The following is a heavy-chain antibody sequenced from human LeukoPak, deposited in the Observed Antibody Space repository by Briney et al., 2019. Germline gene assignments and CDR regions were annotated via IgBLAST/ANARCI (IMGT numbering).Heavy chain of an antibody. V-gene: IGHV4-39*07. Sequence: SETLSLTCTVSGGSISSSSYYWGWIRQPPGKGLEWIGSIYYSGSTYYNPSLKSRVTISVDTSKNQFSLKLSSVTAADTAVYYCAVSGAPWSSWFDPWGQGTLVTVSS. CDR2: IYYSGST. CDR3: AVSGAPWSSWFDP. CDR1: GGSISSSSYY. J-gene: IGHJ5*02. D-gene: IGHD1-26*01.